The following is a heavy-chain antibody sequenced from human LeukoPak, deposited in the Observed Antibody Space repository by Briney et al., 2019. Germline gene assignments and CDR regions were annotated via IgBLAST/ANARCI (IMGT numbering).Heavy chain of an antibody. CDR3: ARPVTATDRFYFFDS. CDR1: GFTFSGYA. J-gene: IGHJ4*02. Sequence: GGSLRLSCAASGFTFSGYAMSWVRQAPGKGLEWVAVIWYDGSNKYYADSVKGRFTISRDNSENTLYLQMNSLRAEDTAVYYCARPVTATDRFYFFDSWGQGTLVTVSS. CDR2: IWYDGSNK. D-gene: IGHD2-15*01. V-gene: IGHV3-33*08.